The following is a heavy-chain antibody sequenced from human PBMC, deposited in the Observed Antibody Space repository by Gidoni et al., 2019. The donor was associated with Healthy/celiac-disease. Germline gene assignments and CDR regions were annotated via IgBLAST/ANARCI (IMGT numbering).Heavy chain of an antibody. CDR1: GFTCSSYG. CDR2: IWYDGSNK. V-gene: IGHV3-33*01. J-gene: IGHJ4*02. CDR3: ARDYEGNRGYSSYYFDY. Sequence: QVQLVESGGGVVQPGRSLRLSCAASGFTCSSYGMHWVRQAPGKGLEWVAVIWYDGSNKYYADSVKGRFTISRDNSKNTLYLQMNSLRAEDTAVYYCARDYEGNRGYSSYYFDYWGQGTLVTVSS. D-gene: IGHD3-22*01.